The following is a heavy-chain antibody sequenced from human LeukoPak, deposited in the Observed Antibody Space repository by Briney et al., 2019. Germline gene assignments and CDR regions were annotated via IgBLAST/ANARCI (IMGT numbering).Heavy chain of an antibody. CDR1: GGTFSSYA. V-gene: IGHV1-69*05. D-gene: IGHD3-22*01. J-gene: IGHJ6*03. CDR2: ITPILGAA. CDR3: ARSSGYSYYYYMDV. Sequence: SAKVPCKASGGTFSSYAISWVRQAPGQGLEWMGGITPILGAANYAPKFQGRVTITTDESTSTAYMELSSLRSEDTAIYYCARSSGYSYYYYMDVWGKGTTVTVSS.